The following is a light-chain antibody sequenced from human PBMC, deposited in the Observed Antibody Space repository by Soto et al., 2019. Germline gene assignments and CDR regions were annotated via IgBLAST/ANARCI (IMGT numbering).Light chain of an antibody. V-gene: IGLV2-8*01. CDR1: SSDVGGYNF. J-gene: IGLJ2*01. Sequence: QSALTQPPSASGSPGQSVTISCTGTSSDVGGYNFVSWYQQHPGKAPKLMIYEVSERPSGVPDRFSGSKSGTTASLTVSGLQAEDEADYYCTSYAGSNSVVFGGGTKLTVL. CDR3: TSYAGSNSVV. CDR2: EVS.